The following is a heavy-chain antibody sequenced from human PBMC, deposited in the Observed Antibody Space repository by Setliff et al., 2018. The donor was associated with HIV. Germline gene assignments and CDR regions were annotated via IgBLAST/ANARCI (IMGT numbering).Heavy chain of an antibody. V-gene: IGHV5-51*01. CDR3: ARPRFEYSASSGVYYFDY. J-gene: IGHJ4*02. D-gene: IGHD6-6*01. CDR2: IYFGDSDA. CDR1: GYTFTSDW. Sequence: LKISCKASGYTFTSDWIGWVRQMPGKGLEWMGIIYFGDSDARYSPSFQGQVAISADKSTGTAYLQWSSLNASDTAMYYCARPRFEYSASSGVYYFDYWGQGTLVTVSS.